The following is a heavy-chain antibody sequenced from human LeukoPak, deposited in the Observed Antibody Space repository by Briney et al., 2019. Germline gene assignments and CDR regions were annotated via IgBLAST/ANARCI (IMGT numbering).Heavy chain of an antibody. Sequence: PGGSLRLSCAASGFTFSSYSMNWVRQAPGKGLEWVSYFSSSSSHIYYADSVKGRFTISRDNAKNSLYLQMNSLRAEDTAVYYCARYFIAVAGPPFHWGQGTLVTVSS. V-gene: IGHV3-21*01. CDR1: GFTFSSYS. CDR2: FSSSSSHI. J-gene: IGHJ4*02. D-gene: IGHD6-19*01. CDR3: ARYFIAVAGPPFH.